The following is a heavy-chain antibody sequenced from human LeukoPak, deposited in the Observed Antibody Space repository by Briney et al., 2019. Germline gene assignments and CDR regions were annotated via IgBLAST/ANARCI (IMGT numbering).Heavy chain of an antibody. D-gene: IGHD5-18*01. CDR3: ARVRGYSYGRCFDY. V-gene: IGHV4-39*07. Sequence: SETLSLTCTVSGGSISSSSYYWGWIRQPPGKGLEWIGEINHSGSTNYNPSLKSRVTISVDTSKNQFSLKLSSVTAADTAVYYCARVRGYSYGRCFDYWGQGTLVTVSS. J-gene: IGHJ4*02. CDR2: INHSGST. CDR1: GGSISSSSYY.